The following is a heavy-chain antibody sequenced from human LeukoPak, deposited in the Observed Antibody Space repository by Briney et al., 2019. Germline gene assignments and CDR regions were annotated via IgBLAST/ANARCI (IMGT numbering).Heavy chain of an antibody. CDR3: ARVMSSSWYVDY. CDR1: GFTFSSYS. CDR2: ISSSSSYI. V-gene: IGHV3-21*01. D-gene: IGHD6-13*01. J-gene: IGHJ4*02. Sequence: GGSLRLSCAASGFTFSSYSMNWVRQAPGKGLEWVSSISSSSSYIYYADSVKGRFTISRDNAKNSLYLQMNSLRAEDTAVYYCARVMSSSWYVDYWGQGTLVTVSS.